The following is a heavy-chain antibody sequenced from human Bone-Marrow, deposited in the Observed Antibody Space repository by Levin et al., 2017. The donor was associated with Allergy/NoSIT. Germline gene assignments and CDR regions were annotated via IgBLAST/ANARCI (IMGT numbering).Heavy chain of an antibody. CDR1: GFTFRSSG. J-gene: IGHJ4*02. D-gene: IGHD2-21*02. V-gene: IGHV3-30*18. CDR3: AKDGSVGGDSYGLDS. Sequence: AGESLKISCAASGFTFRSSGMHWVRQAPGKGLEWVAVISYDETYKHYVDSVKDRFTISRDNSKNTLYLQMYSLKAEDTALYYCAKDGSVGGDSYGLDSWGQGTLVIVSS. CDR2: ISYDETYK.